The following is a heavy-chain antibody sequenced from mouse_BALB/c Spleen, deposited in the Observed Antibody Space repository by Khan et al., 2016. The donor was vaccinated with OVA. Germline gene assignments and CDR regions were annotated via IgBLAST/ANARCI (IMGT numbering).Heavy chain of an antibody. J-gene: IGHJ2*01. D-gene: IGHD6-1*01. CDR2: INTYTGEP. CDR1: GYTFTNYV. V-gene: IGHV9-3-1*01. Sequence: QIQLVQSGPELKKPGETVKISCKASGYTFTNYVMNWVKQSPGKGLKWMGWINTYTGEPTYADDFKGRFAFYLETSASTASLQINSLKNEDTATYFCGRCHGGYWGQGTTLTVSS. CDR3: GRCHGGY.